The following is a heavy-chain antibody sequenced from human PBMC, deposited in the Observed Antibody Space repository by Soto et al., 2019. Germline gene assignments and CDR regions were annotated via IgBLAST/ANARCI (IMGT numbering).Heavy chain of an antibody. D-gene: IGHD3-22*01. J-gene: IGHJ4*02. CDR1: GGSISSGDYY. V-gene: IGHV4-30-4*01. CDR3: ARAPIDYYDSSGYYDY. Sequence: SETLSLTCTVSGGSISSGDYYWSWIRQPPGKGLEWIGYIYYSGSTYYNPSLKSRVTISVDTSKNQFSLKLSSVTAADTAVYYCARAPIDYYDSSGYYDYWGQGTLVTVSS. CDR2: IYYSGST.